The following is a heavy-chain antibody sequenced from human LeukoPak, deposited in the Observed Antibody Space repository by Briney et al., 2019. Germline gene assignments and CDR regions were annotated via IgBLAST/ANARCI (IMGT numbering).Heavy chain of an antibody. CDR2: IIPILGIA. V-gene: IGHV1-69*04. D-gene: IGHD6-13*01. CDR3: ARGYSSSWYGEYFQH. Sequence: GSSVKVSCKASGGTFSSYAISWVRQAPGQGLGWMGRIIPILGIANYAQKFQGRVTITADKSTSTAYMELSSLRSEDTAVYYCARGYSSSWYGEYFQHWGQGTLVTVSS. J-gene: IGHJ1*01. CDR1: GGTFSSYA.